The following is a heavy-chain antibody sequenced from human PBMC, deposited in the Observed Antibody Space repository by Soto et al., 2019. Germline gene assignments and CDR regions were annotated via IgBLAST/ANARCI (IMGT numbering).Heavy chain of an antibody. Sequence: EVQLLESGGGLVQPGGSLRLSCAASGFTFSSYAMSWVRQAPGKGLEWVSAISGSGGSTYYADSVKGRFTISRDNSKNTLYLQMNSLRAEDTAVYYCAKEPVPATVVTPVAYYGMDVWGQGTTVTVSS. CDR2: ISGSGGST. CDR1: GFTFSSYA. J-gene: IGHJ6*02. CDR3: AKEPVPATVVTPVAYYGMDV. D-gene: IGHD4-17*01. V-gene: IGHV3-23*01.